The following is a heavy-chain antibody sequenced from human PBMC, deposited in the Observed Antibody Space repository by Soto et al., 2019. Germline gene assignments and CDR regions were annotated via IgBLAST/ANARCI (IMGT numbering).Heavy chain of an antibody. CDR2: MNPNSGNT. J-gene: IGHJ6*03. V-gene: IGHV1-8*01. CDR1: GYTFTSYD. D-gene: IGHD3-3*01. Sequence: GASVKVSCKASGYTFTSYDINWVRQATGQGLEWMGWMNPNSGNTGYAQKFQGRVTMTRNTSISTAYMELSSLRSEDTAVYYCARGHVSRYDFWSGYPPRGYYYYMDVWGKGTTVTVSS. CDR3: ARGHVSRYDFWSGYPPRGYYYYMDV.